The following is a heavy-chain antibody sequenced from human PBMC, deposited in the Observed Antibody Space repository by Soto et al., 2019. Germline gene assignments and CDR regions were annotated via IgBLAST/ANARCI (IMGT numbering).Heavy chain of an antibody. CDR1: GYTFANYA. D-gene: IGHD3-22*01. CDR2: NNVGNGNI. J-gene: IGHJ6*02. V-gene: IGHV1-3*01. Sequence: ASVKVSCKASGYTFANYAMHWVRQAPGQRLEWMGWNNVGNGNIKYSQKFKGRVTITRDTSATTAYMELSSLRSEDTAVYYYSRSEQYYYDSSGYYYPSGYYYYGMDVWGQGTTVTVSS. CDR3: SRSEQYYYDSSGYYYPSGYYYYGMDV.